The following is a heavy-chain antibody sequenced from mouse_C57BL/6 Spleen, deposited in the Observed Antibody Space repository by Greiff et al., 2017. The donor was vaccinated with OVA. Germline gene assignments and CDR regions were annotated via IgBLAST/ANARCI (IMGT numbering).Heavy chain of an antibody. CDR3: ARPYDYDGAWFAY. CDR2: IWSGGST. Sequence: QVQLKESGPGLVQPSQSLSITCTVSGFSLTSYGVHWVRQSPGKGLEWLGVIWSGGSTDYNAAFISRLSISKDNSKSQVFFIMNSLQADDTAIYYCARPYDYDGAWFAYWGQGTLVTVSA. J-gene: IGHJ3*01. V-gene: IGHV2-2*01. D-gene: IGHD2-4*01. CDR1: GFSLTSYG.